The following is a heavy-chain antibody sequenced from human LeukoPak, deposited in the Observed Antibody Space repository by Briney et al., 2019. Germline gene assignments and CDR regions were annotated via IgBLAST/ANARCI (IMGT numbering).Heavy chain of an antibody. D-gene: IGHD1-26*01. V-gene: IGHV4-39*01. J-gene: IGHJ4*02. CDR1: GGSISSSSYY. Sequence: SETLSLTCTVSGGSISSSSYYWGWIRQPPGKGLEWIGSIYYSGSTYYNPSLKSRVTIFVDTSKNQFSLKLSSVTAADTAVYYCARHLRYSGMAYFDYWGQGTLVTVSS. CDR2: IYYSGST. CDR3: ARHLRYSGMAYFDY.